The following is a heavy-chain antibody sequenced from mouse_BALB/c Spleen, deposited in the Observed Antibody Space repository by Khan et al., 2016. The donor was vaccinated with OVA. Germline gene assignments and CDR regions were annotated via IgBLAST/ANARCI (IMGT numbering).Heavy chain of an antibody. V-gene: IGHV14-1*02. CDR3: ARSGYAAWFAY. Sequence: MQLEESGAELVRPGALVKLSCKASGFNIKDYYIHWVKQRPEQGLEWIGWIDPENGNDIYDPKFQGKASITADTSSNTAYLQLNSLTSEDTAVFYCARSGYAAWFAYWGQGTLVSVSA. D-gene: IGHD3-1*01. J-gene: IGHJ3*01. CDR2: IDPENGND. CDR1: GFNIKDYY.